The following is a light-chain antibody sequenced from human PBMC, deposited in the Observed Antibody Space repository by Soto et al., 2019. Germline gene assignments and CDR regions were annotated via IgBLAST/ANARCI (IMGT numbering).Light chain of an antibody. CDR3: QQSYTASPYT. J-gene: IGKJ2*01. Sequence: DIQMTQSLSSLSASVGDRVTITCRASESISNDLHWYQQKPGKAPKILIYAASTLQSGVPSRFSGSGSGTYFTLTISSRQPEDFATYYCQQSYTASPYTFGQGTKLQIK. V-gene: IGKV1-39*01. CDR1: ESISND. CDR2: AAS.